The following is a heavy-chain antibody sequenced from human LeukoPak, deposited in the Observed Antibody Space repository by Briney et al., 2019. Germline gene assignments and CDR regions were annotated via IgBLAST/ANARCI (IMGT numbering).Heavy chain of an antibody. Sequence: AGGSLRLSCAASGFTVSSNYMSWVRQAPGKGLEWVSVIYSGGSTYYADSVKGRFTISRDDAKKSVYLHMTSLRPEDSAVYYCAKDWCIGTACYGFDPWGQGTPVTVSS. CDR3: AKDWCIGTACYGFDP. D-gene: IGHD2-2*01. CDR1: GFTVSSNY. CDR2: IYSGGST. J-gene: IGHJ5*02. V-gene: IGHV3-53*01.